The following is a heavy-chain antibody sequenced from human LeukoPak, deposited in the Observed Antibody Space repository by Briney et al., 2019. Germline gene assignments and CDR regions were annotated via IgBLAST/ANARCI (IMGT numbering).Heavy chain of an antibody. CDR3: AKGLHVAAAVTPDYHDAFDI. Sequence: GGSLRLSCAASGFTFDDYAMHWVRQAPGKGLEWVSGISWNSGSIGYADSGEGRFTISRDNAKNSLYMEMNSLIAEDMDLYYCAKGLHVAAAVTPDYHDAFDIWGQGTMVTVSS. CDR1: GFTFDDYA. D-gene: IGHD6-13*01. J-gene: IGHJ3*02. V-gene: IGHV3-9*03. CDR2: ISWNSGSI.